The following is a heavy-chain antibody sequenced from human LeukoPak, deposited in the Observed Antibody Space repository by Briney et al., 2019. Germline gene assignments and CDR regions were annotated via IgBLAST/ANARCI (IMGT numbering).Heavy chain of an antibody. D-gene: IGHD3-16*01. CDR1: GYTLTELS. V-gene: IGHV1-24*01. Sequence: GASVKVSCKVSGYTLTELSMHWVRQAPGKGLEWMGGFDPGDGETIYAQKFQGRVTMTEDTSTDTAYMGLSSLRSEDTAVYYCATASGGGDAFDIWGQGTMVTVSS. CDR2: FDPGDGET. J-gene: IGHJ3*02. CDR3: ATASGGGDAFDI.